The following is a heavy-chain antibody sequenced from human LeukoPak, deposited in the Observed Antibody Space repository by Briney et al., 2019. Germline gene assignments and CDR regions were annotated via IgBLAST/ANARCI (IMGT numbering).Heavy chain of an antibody. J-gene: IGHJ4*02. D-gene: IGHD4-17*01. Sequence: GGSLRLSCAASGFSVRSNYMSWVRQAPGKGLEWVSVPYNDGSTYYADSVKGRFTISRDNSKNTLYLQMNSLRAEDTAVYYCARDSLLLNDYGDYGLFDYWGQGTLVTVSS. CDR3: ARDSLLLNDYGDYGLFDY. CDR1: GFSVRSNY. V-gene: IGHV3-66*01. CDR2: PYNDGST.